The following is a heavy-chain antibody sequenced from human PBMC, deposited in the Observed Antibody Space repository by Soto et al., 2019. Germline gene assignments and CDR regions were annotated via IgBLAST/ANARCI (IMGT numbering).Heavy chain of an antibody. CDR1: GYTFTSYG. J-gene: IGHJ4*02. Sequence: ASVKVSCKASGYTFTSYGISWVRQAPGQGLEWMGWISAYNGNTNYAQKLQGRVTMTTDTSTSTAYMELRSLRSDDTAVYYCARDQGGRLRYFDWLLIPDYWGQGTLVTVSS. CDR3: ARDQGGRLRYFDWLLIPDY. V-gene: IGHV1-18*04. D-gene: IGHD3-9*01. CDR2: ISAYNGNT.